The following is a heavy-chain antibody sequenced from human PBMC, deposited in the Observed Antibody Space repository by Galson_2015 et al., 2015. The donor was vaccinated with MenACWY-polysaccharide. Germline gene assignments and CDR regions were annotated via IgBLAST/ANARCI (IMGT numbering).Heavy chain of an antibody. CDR2: IKGDGSVK. CDR3: ARDPAFGAVDI. J-gene: IGHJ3*02. Sequence: SLRLSCAASGFTFSNYWMGWLRQAPGKGLEWVAIIKGDGSVKLYEDSARGRFTISRDNAKNSLYLQMDSLRAEDTAIYYCARDPAFGAVDIWGQGTMVIVSS. CDR1: GFTFSNYW. V-gene: IGHV3-7*01. D-gene: IGHD3-16*01.